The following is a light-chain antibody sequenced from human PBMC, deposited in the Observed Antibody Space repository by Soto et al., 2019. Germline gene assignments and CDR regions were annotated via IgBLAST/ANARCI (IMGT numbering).Light chain of an antibody. Sequence: VYPGERATLSCRASQNVANYLDWYQQKPGQAPRLLVYGASTRATGIPARFSGSGSGTEFTLTINSLQSEDFAVYYCQQYHNLWAFGRGTKVDI. V-gene: IGKV3-15*01. CDR3: QQYHNLWA. CDR2: GAS. J-gene: IGKJ1*01. CDR1: QNVANY.